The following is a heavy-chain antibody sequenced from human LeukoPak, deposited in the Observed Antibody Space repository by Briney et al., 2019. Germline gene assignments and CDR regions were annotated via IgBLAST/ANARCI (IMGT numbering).Heavy chain of an antibody. CDR3: ARVTQYSYGPSFDY. D-gene: IGHD5-18*01. Sequence: SETLSVTCTVSGGSISSYYWSWIRRPPGKGLEWIGYVYYSGSTNYNPSLKSRVTISVDTSKNQFSLKLSSVTAADTAVYYCARVTQYSYGPSFDYWGQGTLVTVSS. V-gene: IGHV4-59*01. J-gene: IGHJ4*02. CDR1: GGSISSYY. CDR2: VYYSGST.